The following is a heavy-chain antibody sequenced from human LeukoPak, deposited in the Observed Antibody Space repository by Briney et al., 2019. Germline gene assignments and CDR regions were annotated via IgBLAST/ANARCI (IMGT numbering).Heavy chain of an antibody. CDR2: IYYSGST. V-gene: IGHV4-59*01. D-gene: IGHD2-15*01. CDR1: GGSISSYY. Sequence: SETLSLTCTVSGGSISSYYWSWIRQPLGKGLEWIGYIYYSGSTNYNPSLKSRVTISVDTSKNQFSLKLSSVTAADTAVYYCARYVVRARAFDIWGQGTMVTVSS. CDR3: ARYVVRARAFDI. J-gene: IGHJ3*02.